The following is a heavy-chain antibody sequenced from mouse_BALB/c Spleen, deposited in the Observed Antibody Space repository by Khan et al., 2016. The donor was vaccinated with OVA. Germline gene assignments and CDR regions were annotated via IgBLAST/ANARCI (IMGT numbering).Heavy chain of an antibody. D-gene: IGHD1-1*01. CDR1: GYTFTDYN. J-gene: IGHJ2*01. CDR3: TRGGHGSPFDY. V-gene: IGHV1-18*01. Sequence: VRLQQSGPELVKPGASVKIPCKASGYTFTDYNMDWVKQSHGKSLEWIGDITPNNGGTIYNQSFKGKATLTVDKSSSTAYMELRSLTSEDTAVYYCTRGGHGSPFDYWGQGTTLTVSS. CDR2: ITPNNGGT.